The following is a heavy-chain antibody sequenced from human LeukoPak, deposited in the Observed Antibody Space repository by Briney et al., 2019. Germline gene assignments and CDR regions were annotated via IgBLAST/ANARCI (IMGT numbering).Heavy chain of an antibody. CDR3: AREEFLHEIDSSGYFVY. D-gene: IGHD3-22*01. J-gene: IGHJ4*02. V-gene: IGHV4-4*07. CDR2: VYSSGVG. CDR1: GGSITGYY. Sequence: SEALSLTCTVSGGSITGYYWNWIRQPAGQGLEWLGRVYSSGVGNYNPSLTSRVTMSVDTSKNQFSLKLTSLTAADTAVYYCAREEFLHEIDSSGYFVYWGQGTLVTVSS.